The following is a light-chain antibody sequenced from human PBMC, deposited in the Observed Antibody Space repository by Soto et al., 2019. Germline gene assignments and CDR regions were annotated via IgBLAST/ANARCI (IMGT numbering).Light chain of an antibody. CDR1: SSDVGGYNY. CDR3: SSYAGSNNLGV. J-gene: IGLJ2*01. CDR2: EVS. Sequence: QSALTQPPSASWSPGQSVTISCTGTSSDVGGYNYVSWYQQHPGKAPKLMIYEVSKRPSGVPDRFSGSKSGNTASLTVSGLQAEDEDDYYCSSYAGSNNLGVFGGGTKVTVL. V-gene: IGLV2-8*01.